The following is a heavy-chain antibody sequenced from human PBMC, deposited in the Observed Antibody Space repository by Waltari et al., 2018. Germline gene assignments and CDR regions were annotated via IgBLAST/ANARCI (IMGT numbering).Heavy chain of an antibody. J-gene: IGHJ4*02. CDR1: GFTFSSYG. V-gene: IGHV3-33*01. D-gene: IGHD6-6*01. Sequence: QVQLVESGGGVVQPGRSLRLSCAASGFTFSSYGMHWVRQAPGKGREWVAVIWYDGSNKDSADSVKGRFTISRDNSKNTLDLQMNSQRAGDTAVYYCATTRAIASRGYYFDYWGQGTLVTVSS. CDR2: IWYDGSNK. CDR3: ATTRAIASRGYYFDY.